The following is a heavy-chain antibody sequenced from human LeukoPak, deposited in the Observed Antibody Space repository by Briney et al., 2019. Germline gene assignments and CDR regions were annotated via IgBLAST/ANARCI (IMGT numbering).Heavy chain of an antibody. CDR1: GFAVSRSQ. V-gene: IGHV3-66*01. Sequence: GGSLRLSCVVSGFAVSRSQMSWVRQAPGKGLEWVSSMYDGGTTHHADSVKGRFTISRDNSKNTLYLQMNSLRAEDTAVYFCAKILPDTVTADYWGQGTLVTVSS. CDR2: MYDGGTT. D-gene: IGHD4-11*01. J-gene: IGHJ4*02. CDR3: AKILPDTVTADY.